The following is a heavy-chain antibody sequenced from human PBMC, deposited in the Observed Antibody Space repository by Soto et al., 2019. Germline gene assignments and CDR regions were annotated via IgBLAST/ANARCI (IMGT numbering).Heavy chain of an antibody. CDR3: ARGTIAAADPYYYYGMDV. D-gene: IGHD6-13*01. CDR2: INAGNGNT. CDR1: GYTFTSYA. V-gene: IGHV1-3*01. J-gene: IGHJ6*02. Sequence: QVQLVQSGAEVKKPGASVKVSCKASGYTFTSYAMHWVRQAPGQRLEWMGWINAGNGNTKYSQKFQGRVTITRDTSASTAYMELSSLRSEDTVVYYCARGTIAAADPYYYYGMDVWGQGTTVTVSS.